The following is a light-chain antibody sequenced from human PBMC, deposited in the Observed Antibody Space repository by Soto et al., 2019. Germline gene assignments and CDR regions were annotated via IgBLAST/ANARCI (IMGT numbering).Light chain of an antibody. CDR1: QSISSW. V-gene: IGKV1-5*01. J-gene: IGKJ2*01. CDR3: QQYNRSYT. Sequence: DIQMTQSPSTLSASVGDRVTITCRASQSISSWLAWYQQKPGKAPKLLIYDASSLESGVPSRFSGSGSGTEFTLTINSLQTDDFATYYCQQYNRSYTFGQGTKVDIK. CDR2: DAS.